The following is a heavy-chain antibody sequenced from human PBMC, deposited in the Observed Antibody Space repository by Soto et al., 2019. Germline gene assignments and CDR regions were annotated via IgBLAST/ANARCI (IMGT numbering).Heavy chain of an antibody. CDR2: IIPIFGTA. CDR1: GGTFSSYA. D-gene: IGHD3-22*01. V-gene: IGHV1-69*13. Sequence: ASVKVSCKASGGTFSSYAISWVRQAPGQGLEWMGGIIPIFGTANYAQKFQGRVTITADESTSTAYMELSSLRSEDTAVYYCARGGLSKYYYDSSGYPLGMDVWGQGTTVPVS. CDR3: ARGGLSKYYYDSSGYPLGMDV. J-gene: IGHJ6*02.